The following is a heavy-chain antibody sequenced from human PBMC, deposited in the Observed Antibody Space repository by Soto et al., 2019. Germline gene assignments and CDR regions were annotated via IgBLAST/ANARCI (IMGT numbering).Heavy chain of an antibody. CDR2: INPNSGGT. CDR3: ARVKEDDILTGYFDY. Sequence: GASVKVSCKASGYTLTGYYMHWVRQAPGQGLEWMGWINPNSGGTNYAQKFQGRVTITRDTSARTAYMELSSLRSEDTAVYYCARVKEDDILTGYFDYWGQGTLVTVSS. J-gene: IGHJ4*02. CDR1: GYTLTGYY. D-gene: IGHD3-9*01. V-gene: IGHV1-2*02.